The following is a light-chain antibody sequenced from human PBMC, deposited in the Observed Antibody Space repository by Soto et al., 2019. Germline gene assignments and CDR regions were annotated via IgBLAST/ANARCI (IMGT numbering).Light chain of an antibody. CDR1: KNITRTH. J-gene: IGKJ4*01. Sequence: EIGLTQSQGPLFLSPGKRAPLPGRASKNITRTHLAWYQQKPGQAPRVLIYGGSTRATGIPARFSGSGSGTDFTLTISRLEPEDFAVYYCQQYGSSPLTFGGGTKVDNK. CDR3: QQYGSSPLT. V-gene: IGKV3-20*01. CDR2: GGS.